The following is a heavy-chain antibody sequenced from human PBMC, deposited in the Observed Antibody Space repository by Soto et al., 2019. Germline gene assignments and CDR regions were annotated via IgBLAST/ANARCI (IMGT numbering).Heavy chain of an antibody. V-gene: IGHV1-69*13. CDR1: GGTFSSYA. D-gene: IGHD3-22*01. CDR2: IIPIFGTA. Sequence: SMKVSCKASGGTFSSYAISWVRQAPGQGLEWMGGIIPIFGTANYAQKFQGRVTITADESTSTAYMELSSLRSEDTAVYYCASSDSSGYYLDYCGQGTLVTVSS. J-gene: IGHJ4*02. CDR3: ASSDSSGYYLDY.